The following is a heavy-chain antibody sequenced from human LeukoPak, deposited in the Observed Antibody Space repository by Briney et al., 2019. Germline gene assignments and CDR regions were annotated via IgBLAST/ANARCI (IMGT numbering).Heavy chain of an antibody. CDR1: GFTFSDYY. D-gene: IGHD5-18*01. CDR3: ARDNGGIQLWSLGYYYGMDV. Sequence: PGGSLRLSCAASGFTFSDYYMSWIRQAPGKGLEWVSYISSSGSTIYYADSVKGRFTISRDNAKNSLYLQMNSLRAEDTAVYYCARDNGGIQLWSLGYYYGMDVWGQGTTVTVSS. J-gene: IGHJ6*02. V-gene: IGHV3-11*01. CDR2: ISSSGSTI.